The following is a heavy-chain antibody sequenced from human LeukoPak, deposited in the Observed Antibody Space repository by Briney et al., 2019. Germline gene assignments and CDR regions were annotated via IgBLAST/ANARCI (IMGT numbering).Heavy chain of an antibody. CDR2: IIPIFGTA. Sequence: ASVKVSCKASGGTFSSYAISWVRQAPGQGLEWMGGIIPIFGTANYAQKFQGRVTITADESTSTAYMELSSLRSEDTAVYYCTRDPILGAPDYFDYWGQGTLVTVSS. J-gene: IGHJ4*02. D-gene: IGHD1-26*01. CDR3: TRDPILGAPDYFDY. CDR1: GGTFSSYA. V-gene: IGHV1-69*13.